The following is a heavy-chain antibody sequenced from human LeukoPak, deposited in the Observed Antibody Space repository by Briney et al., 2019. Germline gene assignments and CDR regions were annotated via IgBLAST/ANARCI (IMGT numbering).Heavy chain of an antibody. Sequence: SETLSLTCTISGGSISTYYWSWIRQSAGKGLEGMGNVYYSGSTTYNPSLKNRVTISVDTSKNQFSLELTSVTAADTAMYYCATDRQEGGSGSYWFDPWGPGTLVTVSS. V-gene: IGHV4-59*01. CDR1: GGSISTYY. CDR2: VYYSGST. CDR3: ATDRQEGGSGSYWFDP. J-gene: IGHJ5*02. D-gene: IGHD3-10*01.